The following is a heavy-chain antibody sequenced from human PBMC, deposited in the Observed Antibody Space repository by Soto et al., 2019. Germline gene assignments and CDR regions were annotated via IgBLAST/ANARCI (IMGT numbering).Heavy chain of an antibody. J-gene: IGHJ6*02. CDR3: AKMSIAARLYYYYGMDV. CDR1: GGSISSSSYY. D-gene: IGHD6-6*01. Sequence: PSETLSLTXTVSGGSISSSSYYWGWIRQPPGKGLEWIGSIYYSGSTYYNPSLKSRVTISVDTSKNQFSLKLSSVTAADTAVYYCAKMSIAARLYYYYGMDVWGQGTTVTVSS. CDR2: IYYSGST. V-gene: IGHV4-39*01.